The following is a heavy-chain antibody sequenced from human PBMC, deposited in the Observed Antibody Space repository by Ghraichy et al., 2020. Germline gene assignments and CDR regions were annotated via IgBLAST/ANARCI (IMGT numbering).Heavy chain of an antibody. J-gene: IGHJ3*02. CDR2: IYYSGST. Sequence: SQTLSLTCTVSGGSISSYYWSWIRQPPGKGLEWIGYIYYSGSTNYNPSLKSRVTISVDTSKNQFSLKLSSVTAADTAVYYCARGEGELGDAFDIWGQGTMVTVSS. CDR1: GGSISSYY. D-gene: IGHD7-27*01. CDR3: ARGEGELGDAFDI. V-gene: IGHV4-59*01.